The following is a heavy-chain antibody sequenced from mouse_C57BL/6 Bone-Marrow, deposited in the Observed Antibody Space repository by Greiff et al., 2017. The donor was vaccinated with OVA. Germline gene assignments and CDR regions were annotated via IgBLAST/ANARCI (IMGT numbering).Heavy chain of an antibody. CDR2: IDPSDSYT. J-gene: IGHJ3*01. D-gene: IGHD3-2*02. Sequence: VQLQQSGAELVRPGTSVKLSCKASGYTFTSYWMHWVKQRPGQGLEWIGVIDPSDSYTNYNQKFKGKATLTVDTSSSTAYMQLSSLTSEDSAVYYCARRGSGYWFAYWGQGTLVTVSA. CDR3: ARRGSGYWFAY. CDR1: GYTFTSYW. V-gene: IGHV1-59*01.